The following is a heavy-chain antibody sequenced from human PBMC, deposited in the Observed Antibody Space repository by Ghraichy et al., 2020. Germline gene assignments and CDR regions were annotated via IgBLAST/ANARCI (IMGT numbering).Heavy chain of an antibody. J-gene: IGHJ4*02. CDR2: ISGSGGST. CDR1: GFTFSTYA. D-gene: IGHD6-13*01. Sequence: GGSLRLSCAASGFTFSTYAMSWVRQAPGKGLEWVSAISGSGGSTYYADSVKGRFTISRDNSKSTLYLQMNSLRAEDTAVYYCAKELVAAVGTFDYWGQGTLVTVSS. V-gene: IGHV3-23*01. CDR3: AKELVAAVGTFDY.